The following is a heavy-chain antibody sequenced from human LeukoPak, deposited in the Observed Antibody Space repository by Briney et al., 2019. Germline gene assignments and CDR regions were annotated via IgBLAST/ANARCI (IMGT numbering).Heavy chain of an antibody. CDR1: GFTFSTYA. CDR2: ISYDGNNI. J-gene: IGHJ4*02. V-gene: IGHV3-30-3*02. CDR3: ASISGASWGDY. D-gene: IGHD3-16*01. Sequence: TGGSLILSCAASGFTFSTYAMHWVRQAPGKGLEWVAVISYDGNNIYYADSVKGQFTISRDNSKNTLYLQMNSLRAEDTAVYYCASISGASWGDYWGQGTLVTVSS.